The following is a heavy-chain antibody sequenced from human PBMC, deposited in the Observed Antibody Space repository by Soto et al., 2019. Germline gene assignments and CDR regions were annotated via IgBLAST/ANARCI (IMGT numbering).Heavy chain of an antibody. Sequence: SETLSLTCTVSGGSISSYYWSWIRQPPGKGLEWIGDIYYSGSTNYNPSLMSRVTISVDTSKNQFSLKLSSVTAADTAVYYCARDKITGLFDYWGQGTLVTVSS. CDR3: ARDKITGLFDY. D-gene: IGHD2-8*02. J-gene: IGHJ4*02. V-gene: IGHV4-59*12. CDR1: GGSISSYY. CDR2: IYYSGST.